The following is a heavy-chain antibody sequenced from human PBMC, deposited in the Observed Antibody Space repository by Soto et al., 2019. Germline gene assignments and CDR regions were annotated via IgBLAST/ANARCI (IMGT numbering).Heavy chain of an antibody. CDR1: GGSISSYY. CDR3: ARGLEPFRGDWFDP. V-gene: IGHV4-4*07. Sequence: PSETLSLTCTVSGGSISSYYWSWIRQPAGKGLEWIGRIYTSGSTNYNPSLKSRVTMSVDTSKNQFSLKLSSVTAADTAVYYCARGLEPFRGDWFDPWGQGTLVTVSS. D-gene: IGHD3-3*01. CDR2: IYTSGST. J-gene: IGHJ5*02.